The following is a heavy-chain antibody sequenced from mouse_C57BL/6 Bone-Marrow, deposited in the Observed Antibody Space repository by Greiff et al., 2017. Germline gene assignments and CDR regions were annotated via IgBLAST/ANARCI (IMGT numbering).Heavy chain of an antibody. Sequence: VQLQQSGPVLVKPGASVKMSCKASGYTFTDYYMNWVKQSHGKSLEWIGVINPYNGGTSYNQKFKGKATLTVDKSSSTAYMELNSLTSEDSAVYYCARKGWDCGYFDVWGTGTTVTVSS. V-gene: IGHV1-19*01. D-gene: IGHD3-3*01. CDR2: INPYNGGT. J-gene: IGHJ1*03. CDR3: ARKGWDCGYFDV. CDR1: GYTFTDYY.